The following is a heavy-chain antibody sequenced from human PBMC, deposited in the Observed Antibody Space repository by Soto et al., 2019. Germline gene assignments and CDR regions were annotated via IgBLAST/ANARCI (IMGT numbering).Heavy chain of an antibody. J-gene: IGHJ4*02. CDR2: VYAGGST. CDR1: GFTVSSDY. D-gene: IGHD1-26*01. CDR3: ARWDGHQFDY. Sequence: GGSLRLSCAASGFTVSSDYVSWVRRAPGKGLEWVSAVYAGGSTHYADSVKVRFTISRDNSKNTLYLQMNSLRAEDTAVYYCARWDGHQFDYWGQGTLVTVSS. V-gene: IGHV3-66*01.